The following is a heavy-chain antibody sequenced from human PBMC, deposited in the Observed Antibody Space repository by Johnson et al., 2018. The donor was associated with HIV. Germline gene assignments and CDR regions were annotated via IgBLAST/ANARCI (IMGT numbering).Heavy chain of an antibody. J-gene: IGHJ3*02. D-gene: IGHD6-13*01. V-gene: IGHV3-33*06. CDR2: IWYDGSNK. CDR3: AKDYIAAALGAFDI. Sequence: QVQLVESGGGVVQPGRSLRLSCAASGFTFSSYGMQWVRQAPGKGLEWVAVIWYDGSNKDYAGSVKGRFTISRDNSKNTLYLQMNSLRAEDTAVYYCAKDYIAAALGAFDIWGQGTMVTVSS. CDR1: GFTFSSYG.